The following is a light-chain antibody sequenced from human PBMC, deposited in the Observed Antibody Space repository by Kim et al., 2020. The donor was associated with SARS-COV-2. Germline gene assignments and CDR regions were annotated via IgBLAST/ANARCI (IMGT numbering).Light chain of an antibody. J-gene: IGLJ3*02. CDR1: TSNIGSNS. Sequence: QSVLTQPPSASGTPGQRVTISCSGSTSNIGSNSVYWYQQLPGTAPKPLIYGNNQRPSGVPDRFSGSKSGTSASLAISGLRSEDEADYYCAAWDDSLSASGPVFGGGTQLTVL. CDR3: AAWDDSLSASGPV. CDR2: GNN. V-gene: IGLV1-47*02.